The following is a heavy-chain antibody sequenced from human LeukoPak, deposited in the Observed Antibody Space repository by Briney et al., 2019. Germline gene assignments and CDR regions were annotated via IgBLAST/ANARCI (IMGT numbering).Heavy chain of an antibody. CDR2: ISSCGSTI. D-gene: IGHD3-22*01. CDR3: ARDYYGDY. V-gene: IGHV3-48*01. CDR1: GFTFSTYS. J-gene: IGHJ4*02. Sequence: PGGSLRLSCAASGFTFSTYSMSWVRQAPEKGLEWVSYISSCGSTIYYADSVKGRFTISRDNAKNSLYLQMNSLRAEDTAVYYCARDYYGDYWGQGTLVTVSS.